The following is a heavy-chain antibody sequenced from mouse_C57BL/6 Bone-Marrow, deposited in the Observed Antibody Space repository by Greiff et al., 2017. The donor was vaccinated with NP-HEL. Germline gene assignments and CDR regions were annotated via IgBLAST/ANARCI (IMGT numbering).Heavy chain of an antibody. J-gene: IGHJ1*03. Sequence: VQLQQSGAELVRPGTSVKMSCKASGYTFTNYWIGWAKQRPGHGLEWIGDIYPGGGYTNYNEKFKGKATLTADKSSSTAYMQFSSLTSEDSASYYCARWDYYGSSYYWYFDDWGKGTTVTVSS. CDR3: ARWDYYGSSYYWYFDD. V-gene: IGHV1-63*01. CDR1: GYTFTNYW. D-gene: IGHD1-1*01. CDR2: IYPGGGYT.